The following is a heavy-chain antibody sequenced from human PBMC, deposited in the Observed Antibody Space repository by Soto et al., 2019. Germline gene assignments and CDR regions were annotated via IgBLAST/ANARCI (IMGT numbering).Heavy chain of an antibody. V-gene: IGHV5-51*01. CDR3: ARHLVGSTRGNFDY. Sequence: HGESLKIPCKTPGYSFTSYWIGWVRQMPGKGMEWMGNIYPYDSDTRYSPSFQGQVTISADTSITTAYLQWSGLRASDTAMYFCARHLVGSTRGNFDYWGQGTLVTVSS. J-gene: IGHJ4*01. CDR2: IYPYDSDT. CDR1: GYSFTSYW. D-gene: IGHD2-2*01.